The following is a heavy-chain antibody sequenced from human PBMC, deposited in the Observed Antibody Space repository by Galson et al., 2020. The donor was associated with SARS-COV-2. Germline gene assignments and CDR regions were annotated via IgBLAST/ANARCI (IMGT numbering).Heavy chain of an antibody. CDR1: GYSISSGYY. Sequence: SETLSLTCTVSGYSISSGYYWGWIRQPPGKGLEWIGSIYHSGSTYYNPSLKSRLPISVDTSKNQFSLKLSSVTAADTAVYYCAGTYYDILTGYSPPYYYYGMDVWGQGTTVTVSS. CDR3: AGTYYDILTGYSPPYYYYGMDV. V-gene: IGHV4-38-2*02. D-gene: IGHD3-9*01. CDR2: IYHSGST. J-gene: IGHJ6*02.